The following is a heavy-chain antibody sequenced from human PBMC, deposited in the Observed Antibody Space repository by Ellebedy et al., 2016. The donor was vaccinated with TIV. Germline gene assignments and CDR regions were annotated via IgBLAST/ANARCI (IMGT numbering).Heavy chain of an antibody. CDR2: ISSSSSYI. V-gene: IGHV3-21*04. J-gene: IGHJ4*02. Sequence: GESLKISXAASGFTFSSYSMNWVRQAPGKGLEWVSSISSSSSYIYYADSVKGRFTISRDNAKNSLYLQMNSLRAEDTALYYCALAEYSSSLGYWGQGTLVTVSS. CDR3: ALAEYSSSLGY. D-gene: IGHD6-6*01. CDR1: GFTFSSYS.